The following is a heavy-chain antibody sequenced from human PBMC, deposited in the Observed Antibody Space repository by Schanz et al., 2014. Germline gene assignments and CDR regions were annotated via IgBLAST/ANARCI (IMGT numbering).Heavy chain of an antibody. CDR1: GFSFSSYS. CDR3: ARGTDWNLHY. Sequence: ADLVESGGGLIQRGESLRLSCSASGFSFSSYSMNWVRQAPGKGLEWVAVIWSDGSTKYYADSVKGRFTISRDNSKNTLYLQMNSLRADDTAVYYCARGTDWNLHYWGQGALVTVSS. D-gene: IGHD1-1*01. CDR2: IWSDGSTK. J-gene: IGHJ4*02. V-gene: IGHV3-33*08.